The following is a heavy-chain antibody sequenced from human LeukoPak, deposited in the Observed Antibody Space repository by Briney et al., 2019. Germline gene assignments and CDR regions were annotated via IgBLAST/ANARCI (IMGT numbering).Heavy chain of an antibody. CDR1: GFTFSSYA. Sequence: PGGSLRLSCAASGFTFSSYAMHWVRQAPGKGLEWVSSISSSSSYIYYADSVKGRFTISRDNAKNSLYLQMNSLRAEDTAVYYCARARTTVTSPFDYWGQGTLVTVSS. J-gene: IGHJ4*02. CDR2: ISSSSSYI. V-gene: IGHV3-21*01. CDR3: ARARTTVTSPFDY. D-gene: IGHD4-17*01.